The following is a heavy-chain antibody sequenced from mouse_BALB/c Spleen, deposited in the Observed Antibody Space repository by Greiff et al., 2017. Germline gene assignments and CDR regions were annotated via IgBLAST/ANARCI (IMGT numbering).Heavy chain of an antibody. CDR1: GFTFSSYA. V-gene: IGHV5-6-5*01. CDR3: ARGRYDYVYYFDY. Sequence: DVKLVESGGGLVKPGGSLKLSCAASGFTFSSYAMSWVRQTPEKRLEWVASISSGGSTYYPDSVKGRFTISRDNARNILYLQMSSLRSEDTAMYYCARGRYDYVYYFDYWGQGTTLTVSS. J-gene: IGHJ2*01. CDR2: ISSGGST. D-gene: IGHD2-4*01.